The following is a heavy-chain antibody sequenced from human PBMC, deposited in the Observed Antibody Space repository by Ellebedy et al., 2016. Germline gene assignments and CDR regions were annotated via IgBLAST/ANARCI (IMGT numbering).Heavy chain of an antibody. CDR3: ARSGRGVVIARMDS. Sequence: LSLTXTVSGGSISDYYWTWIRQPPGKGPEWVSGIGLSSDTIVYAASVKGRFTISRDNAKNSLYLQMNSLRPEDTALYYCARSGRGVVIARMDSWGQGTLVTVSS. J-gene: IGHJ5*01. D-gene: IGHD3-10*01. V-gene: IGHV3-9*01. CDR1: GGSISDYY. CDR2: IGLSSDTI.